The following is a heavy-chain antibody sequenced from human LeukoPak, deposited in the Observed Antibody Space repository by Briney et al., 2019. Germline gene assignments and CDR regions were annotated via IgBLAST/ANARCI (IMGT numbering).Heavy chain of an antibody. J-gene: IGHJ4*02. CDR3: AKDRYSSSYYFDY. CDR2: IRYDGSNK. CDR1: GFTFSSYG. D-gene: IGHD6-6*01. Sequence: PGGSLRLSCAASGFTFSSYGMHWVRQAPGKGLEWVAFIRYDGSNKYYTDSVKGRFTISRDNSKNTLYLQMNSLRAEDTAVYYCAKDRYSSSYYFDYWGQGTLVTVSS. V-gene: IGHV3-30*02.